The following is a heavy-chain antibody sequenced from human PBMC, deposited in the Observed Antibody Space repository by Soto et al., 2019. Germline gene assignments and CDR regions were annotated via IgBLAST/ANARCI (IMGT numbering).Heavy chain of an antibody. D-gene: IGHD1-26*01. CDR2: IYYSGST. V-gene: IGHV4-31*03. Sequence: SETLSLTCTVSGDSITSNSYFWAWIRQPPGKGLEWIGYIYYSGSTYYNPSLKSRVTISVDTSKNQFSLKLSSVTAADTAVYYCARVPAQWELPTYFDYWGQGTLVTVSS. CDR1: GDSITSNSYF. J-gene: IGHJ4*02. CDR3: ARVPAQWELPTYFDY.